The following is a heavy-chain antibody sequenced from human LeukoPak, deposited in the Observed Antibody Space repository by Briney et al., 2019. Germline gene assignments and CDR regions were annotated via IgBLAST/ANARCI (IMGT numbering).Heavy chain of an antibody. J-gene: IGHJ4*02. CDR2: ISPAGGTT. V-gene: IGHV3-23*01. Sequence: GFLRLSCTVSGFTFSSEAMGWVRQLPGGGLEWVSNISPAGGTTYYAESMKGRFTISRDNSKSTLYLQMNNLGVEDTAVYYCTKVRSGSSNWALRVFDYWGQGALVTVSS. CDR1: GFTFSSEA. CDR3: TKVRSGSSNWALRVFDY. D-gene: IGHD6-13*01.